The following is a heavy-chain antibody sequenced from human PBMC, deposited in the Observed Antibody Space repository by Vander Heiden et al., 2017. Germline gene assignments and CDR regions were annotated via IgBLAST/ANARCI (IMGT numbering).Heavy chain of an antibody. D-gene: IGHD3-22*01. J-gene: IGHJ6*02. CDR3: ARDSQLVVANTNSYYYGMDV. V-gene: IGHV4-31*03. CDR1: GGSISSGGYY. CDR2: IYYSGST. Sequence: QVQLQESGPGLVKPSQTLSLTCPVFGGSISSGGYYCSWIRQPPGKGLEWIGYIYYSGSTYYNPSLKSRVTISVDTSKNQFSLKLSSVTAADTAVYYCARDSQLVVANTNSYYYGMDVWGQGTTVTVSS.